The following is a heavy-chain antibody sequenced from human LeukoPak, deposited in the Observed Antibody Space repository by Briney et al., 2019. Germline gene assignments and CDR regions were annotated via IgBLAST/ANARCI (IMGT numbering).Heavy chain of an antibody. CDR3: AKDITMIVVVLDYFDY. Sequence: PGRSLRLSCAASGFTFSSYAMSWVRQAPGKGLEWVSAISGSGGSTYYADSVKGRFTISRDNSKNTLYLQMNSLRAEDTAVYYCAKDITMIVVVLDYFDYWGQGTLVTVSS. CDR1: GFTFSSYA. D-gene: IGHD3-22*01. CDR2: ISGSGGST. J-gene: IGHJ4*02. V-gene: IGHV3-23*01.